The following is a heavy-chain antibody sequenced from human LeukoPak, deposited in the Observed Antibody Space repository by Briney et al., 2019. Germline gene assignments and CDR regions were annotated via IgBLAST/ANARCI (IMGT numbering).Heavy chain of an antibody. Sequence: SETLSLTCGVSGDSISSGASYWAWCRQPAGKGLEWVGRFHGTKSDYNPSLESRLTISPDRSKNQLSLRVMSVTAADTAMYFCARGPYGTGYFDFWGPGMIVIVSS. CDR3: ARGPYGTGYFDF. CDR2: FHGTKS. D-gene: IGHD3-10*01. CDR1: GDSISSGASY. J-gene: IGHJ4*02. V-gene: IGHV4-61*02.